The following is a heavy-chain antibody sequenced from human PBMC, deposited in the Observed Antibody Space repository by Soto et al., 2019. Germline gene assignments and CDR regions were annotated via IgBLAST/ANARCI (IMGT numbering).Heavy chain of an antibody. D-gene: IGHD5-18*01. CDR3: ARDRFYVDTDMVTGFSWFDH. Sequence: SSVKVSCKASGGTFSSYAISWVRQAPGQGLEWMGGIIPIFGTANYAQKFKGRVTITADESTSTAYMELSSLRSEDTAVYYCARDRFYVDTDMVTGFSWFDHWGQGHLVTVS. CDR2: IIPIFGTA. V-gene: IGHV1-69*13. CDR1: GGTFSSYA. J-gene: IGHJ5*02.